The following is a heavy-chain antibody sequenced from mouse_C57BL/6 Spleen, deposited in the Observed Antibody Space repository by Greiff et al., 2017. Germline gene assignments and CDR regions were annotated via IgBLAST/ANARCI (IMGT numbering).Heavy chain of an antibody. V-gene: IGHV1-85*01. CDR3: ARSLRRGVYYAMDY. CDR1: GYTFTSYD. J-gene: IGHJ4*01. Sequence: VQLQQSGPELVKPGASVKLSCKASGYTFTSYDINWVKQRPGQGLEWIGWIYPRVGSTKYNEKLKGKATLTVDTASSTAYMELHSLTSEDSAVYFCARSLRRGVYYAMDYWGQGTSVTVSS. D-gene: IGHD1-2*01. CDR2: IYPRVGST.